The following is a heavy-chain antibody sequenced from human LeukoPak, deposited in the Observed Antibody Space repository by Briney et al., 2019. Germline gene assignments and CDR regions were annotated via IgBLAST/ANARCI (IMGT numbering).Heavy chain of an antibody. Sequence: GGSLRLSCAASGFTFNTFNMNWVRQAPGKGLEWVSYITRGGDYIYYADSVKGRFTPSRDNAKNSLSLQLTSQRVADAAVSYCARGHYDVLAASYKWSPDYWGQGTLVTVSS. J-gene: IGHJ4*02. CDR3: ARGHYDVLAASYKWSPDY. CDR2: ITRGGDYI. V-gene: IGHV3-21*01. D-gene: IGHD3-9*01. CDR1: GFTFNTFN.